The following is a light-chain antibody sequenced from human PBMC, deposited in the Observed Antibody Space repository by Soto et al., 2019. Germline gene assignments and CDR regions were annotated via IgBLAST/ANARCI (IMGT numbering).Light chain of an antibody. Sequence: DIQMTQSPASLSASVGDRVNISCRTSRGIYSYLAWYQQKPGQIPKLLINAASTLQSGVPSRFSGSGSGTDFTLSISSLQPEDVATYYCQKYDSAPRTFGQGTKVDIK. CDR3: QKYDSAPRT. J-gene: IGKJ1*01. V-gene: IGKV1-27*01. CDR1: RGIYSY. CDR2: AAS.